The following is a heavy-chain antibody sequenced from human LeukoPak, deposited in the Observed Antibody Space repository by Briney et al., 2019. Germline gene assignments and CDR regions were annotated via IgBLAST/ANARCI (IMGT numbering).Heavy chain of an antibody. CDR3: ARVDSSGWAAGWFGP. CDR1: GGSISSYY. V-gene: IGHV4-59*01. J-gene: IGHJ5*02. CDR2: IYYSGST. D-gene: IGHD6-19*01. Sequence: SETLSLTCTVSGGSISSYYWSWIRQPPGKGLEWIGYIYYSGSTNYNPSLKSRVTISVDTSKNQFSLKLSSVTAADTAVYYCARVDSSGWAAGWFGPWGQGTLVTVSS.